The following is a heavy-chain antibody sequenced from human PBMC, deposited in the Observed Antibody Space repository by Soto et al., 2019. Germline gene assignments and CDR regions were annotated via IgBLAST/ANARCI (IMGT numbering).Heavy chain of an antibody. CDR3: ARSDTAMVTWSGMDV. CDR2: IWYDGSNK. D-gene: IGHD5-18*01. CDR1: GFTFSSYG. V-gene: IGHV3-33*01. Sequence: GGSLRLSCAASGFTFSSYGIHWVRQAPGKGLEWVAVIWYDGSNKYYADSVKGRFTISRDNSKNTLYLQMNSLRAEDTAVYYCARSDTAMVTWSGMDVWGQGTTVTVSS. J-gene: IGHJ6*02.